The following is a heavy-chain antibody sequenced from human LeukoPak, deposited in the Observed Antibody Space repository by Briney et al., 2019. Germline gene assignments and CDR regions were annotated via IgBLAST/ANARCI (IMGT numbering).Heavy chain of an antibody. CDR2: ISYDGSNK. CDR3: ASLPPRSSAAADY. CDR1: GFTLSSYA. V-gene: IGHV3-30*04. J-gene: IGHJ4*02. D-gene: IGHD6-13*01. Sequence: PGRSLRLSCAASGFTLSSYAMHWVRQAPGKGLEWVAVISYDGSNKYYADSVKGRFTISRDNSKNTLYLQMNSLRAEDTAVYYCASLPPRSSAAADYWGQGTLVTVSS.